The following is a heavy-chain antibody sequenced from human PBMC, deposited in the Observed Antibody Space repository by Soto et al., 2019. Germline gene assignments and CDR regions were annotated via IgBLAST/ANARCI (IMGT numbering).Heavy chain of an antibody. Sequence: ASVKVSCKVSGYTLTELSMHWVRQAPGKGLEWMGGFDPEDGETIYAQKFQGRVTMTEDTSTDTAYMELSSLRSEDTAVYYCATHPSSWLRKNWFDPWGQGTLVTVSS. J-gene: IGHJ5*02. CDR2: FDPEDGET. V-gene: IGHV1-24*01. CDR3: ATHPSSWLRKNWFDP. CDR1: GYTLTELS. D-gene: IGHD6-13*01.